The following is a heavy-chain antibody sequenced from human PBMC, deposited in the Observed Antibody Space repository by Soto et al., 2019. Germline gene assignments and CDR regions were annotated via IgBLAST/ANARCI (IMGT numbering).Heavy chain of an antibody. J-gene: IGHJ3*02. CDR2: IYWNDDK. D-gene: IGHD3-9*01. Sequence: QITLKESGPTLVQPTQTLTLSCTFSGFLLSTKGVGVGWVRQPPGKAPEWLAHIYWNDDKRYSPSLKSRLIITKDTSKKEVVLTVTMMDTVDTGTYYCVRTGVYDVLTGTFDIWGQGTIVSVSS. CDR3: VRTGVYDVLTGTFDI. CDR1: GFLLSTKGVG. V-gene: IGHV2-5*04.